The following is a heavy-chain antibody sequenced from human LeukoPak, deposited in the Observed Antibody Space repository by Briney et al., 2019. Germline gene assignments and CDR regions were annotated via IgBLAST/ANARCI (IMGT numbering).Heavy chain of an antibody. CDR1: GFTFRSYG. CDR2: IRYDGNNK. CDR3: ARSGYRYGVRYYYYMDV. V-gene: IGHV3-30*02. D-gene: IGHD5-18*01. J-gene: IGHJ6*03. Sequence: GGSLRLSCAASGFTFRSYGMHWVRQAPGKGLEWVAFIRYDGNNKYYADSVKGRFTIFRDNSRNTLYLQMNSLRTEDTAVYYCARSGYRYGVRYYYYMDVWGKGTTVTVSS.